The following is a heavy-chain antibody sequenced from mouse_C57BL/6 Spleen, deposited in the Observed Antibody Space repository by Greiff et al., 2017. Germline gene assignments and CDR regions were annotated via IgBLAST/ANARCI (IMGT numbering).Heavy chain of an antibody. CDR3: ARRYDHYFDY. Sequence: EVMLVESGGDLVKPGGSLKLSCAASGFTFSSYGLSWVRQTPDKRLEWVATISSGGSYTYYPDSVKGRFTISRDNAKNTLYLQMSSLKSEDTAMYYCARRYDHYFDYWGQGTTLTVSS. CDR2: ISSGGSYT. J-gene: IGHJ2*01. CDR1: GFTFSSYG. V-gene: IGHV5-6*02. D-gene: IGHD2-3*01.